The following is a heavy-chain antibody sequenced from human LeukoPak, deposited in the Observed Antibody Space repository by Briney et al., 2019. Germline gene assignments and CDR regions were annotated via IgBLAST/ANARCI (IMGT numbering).Heavy chain of an antibody. V-gene: IGHV1-18*01. CDR1: GYDFTKYA. J-gene: IGHJ4*02. Sequence: ASVKVSCKASGYDFTKYAVQWVRQAPGQRLEWMGWISAYNGNTNYAQKLQGRVTMTTDTSTSTAYMELRSLRSDDTAVYYCARYYGPIPFLDYWGQGTLVTVSS. CDR3: ARYYGPIPFLDY. D-gene: IGHD2/OR15-2a*01. CDR2: ISAYNGNT.